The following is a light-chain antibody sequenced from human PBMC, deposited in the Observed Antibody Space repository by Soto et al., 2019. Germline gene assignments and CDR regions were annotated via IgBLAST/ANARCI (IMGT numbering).Light chain of an antibody. CDR2: GAS. CDR3: QQYIDWPRT. V-gene: IGKV3D-15*01. J-gene: IGKJ4*01. CDR1: QSVRGN. Sequence: EIVMAQSPATLSVSPGEGATLSCRASQSVRGNLAWYQQKPGQAPRLLIYGASTRASGIPTRFSGAGSGAEVTLTISSLQSEDSAVYFCQQYIDWPRTFGGGTRVEIK.